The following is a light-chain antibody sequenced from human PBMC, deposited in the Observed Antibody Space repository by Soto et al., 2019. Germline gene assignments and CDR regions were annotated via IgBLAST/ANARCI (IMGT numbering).Light chain of an antibody. Sequence: EIVLTQSPATLSLSPGERATLSCRASQSVSSYLVWYQQKPGQAPRLLIYDASTRATGIPGRFSGSVSGTDFTLTISSPEPEDVAVYFCQQRSDWPLTFGGGTKVEIK. CDR2: DAS. V-gene: IGKV3-11*01. CDR3: QQRSDWPLT. J-gene: IGKJ4*01. CDR1: QSVSSY.